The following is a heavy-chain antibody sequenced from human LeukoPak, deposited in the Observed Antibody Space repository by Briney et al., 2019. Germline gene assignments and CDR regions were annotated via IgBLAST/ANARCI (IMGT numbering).Heavy chain of an antibody. V-gene: IGHV4-59*01. CDR3: ARGQGSGSYFDY. D-gene: IGHD3-10*01. Sequence: SETLSLTCAVSGGSISSYYWSWIRQPPGKGLECIGYIYNSGRTNYNPSLKSRVTISVDTSKNQLSLKLSSVTAADTAVYYCARGQGSGSYFDYWGQGTLVTVSS. CDR2: IYNSGRT. J-gene: IGHJ4*02. CDR1: GGSISSYY.